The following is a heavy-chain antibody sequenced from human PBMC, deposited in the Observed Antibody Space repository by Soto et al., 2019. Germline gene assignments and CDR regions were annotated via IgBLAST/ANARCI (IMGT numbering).Heavy chain of an antibody. D-gene: IGHD3-22*01. CDR3: ASSPVFYYDSSGYGAFEI. V-gene: IGHV3-48*03. Sequence: GGSLRLSCAASGFTFSSYEMNWVRQAPGKGLEWVSYISSSGSTIYYADSVKGRFTISRDNAKNSLYLQMNSLRAEDTAVYYGASSPVFYYDSSGYGAFEIGGQGTMGTVSS. CDR2: ISSSGSTI. CDR1: GFTFSSYE. J-gene: IGHJ3*02.